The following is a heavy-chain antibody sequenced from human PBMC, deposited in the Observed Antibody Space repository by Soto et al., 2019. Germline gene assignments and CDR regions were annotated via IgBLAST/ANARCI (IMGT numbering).Heavy chain of an antibody. D-gene: IGHD1-26*01. CDR3: ARASPRIVPRDAFDI. V-gene: IGHV4-31*03. Sequence: PSETLSLTCTVSGCSISSGRYYWSWIRQHPGKGLEWIGYIYYSGSTYYNPSLKSRVTISVDTSKNQFSLKLSSVTAADTAVYYCARASPRIVPRDAFDIWGQGTMVTVSS. J-gene: IGHJ3*02. CDR1: GCSISSGRYY. CDR2: IYYSGST.